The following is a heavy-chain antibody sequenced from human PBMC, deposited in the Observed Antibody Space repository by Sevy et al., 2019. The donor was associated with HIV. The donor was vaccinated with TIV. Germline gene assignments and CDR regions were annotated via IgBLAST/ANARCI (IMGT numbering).Heavy chain of an antibody. CDR2: IYHTGNT. Sequence: SETLSLTCAVSGDSIGSAAYSWNWIRQPPGKGLEWIGYIYHTGNTYYSPSLKSLVTISVDRSKNQFSLKMYSVTAADTAVYYCVRDGGWLTTPGYFDYWGQGTLVTVSS. D-gene: IGHD2-15*01. CDR3: VRDGGWLTTPGYFDY. CDR1: GDSIGSAAYS. V-gene: IGHV4-30-2*01. J-gene: IGHJ4*02.